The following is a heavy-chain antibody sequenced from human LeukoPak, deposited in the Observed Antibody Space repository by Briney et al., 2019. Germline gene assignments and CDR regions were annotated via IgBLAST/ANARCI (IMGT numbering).Heavy chain of an antibody. Sequence: ASVKVSCKASGYTFTGYYMHWVRQAPGQGLEWMGWINLNSGGTNYAQKFQGRVTMTRDTSISTAYMELSRLRSDDTAVYYCARDVSYYYGMDVWGQGTTVTVSS. CDR2: INLNSGGT. V-gene: IGHV1-2*02. CDR3: ARDVSYYYGMDV. CDR1: GYTFTGYY. J-gene: IGHJ6*02.